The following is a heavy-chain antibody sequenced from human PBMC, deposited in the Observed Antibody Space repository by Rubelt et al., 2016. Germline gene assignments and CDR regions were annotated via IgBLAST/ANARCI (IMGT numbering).Heavy chain of an antibody. D-gene: IGHD3-10*01. CDR2: INPRGGST. CDR1: GYTFTSYY. CDR3: ARDPNRGHAFDI. V-gene: IGHV1-46*01. J-gene: IGHJ3*02. Sequence: QVQLVQSGAEVKKPGASVKVSCKASGYTFTSYYMHWVRQAPGQVLEWMGIINPRGGSTAYARNVSGRVTMTRYTSTSSVYMEMSSLRAEDTAVYYCARDPNRGHAFDIWGQGTMVTVSS.